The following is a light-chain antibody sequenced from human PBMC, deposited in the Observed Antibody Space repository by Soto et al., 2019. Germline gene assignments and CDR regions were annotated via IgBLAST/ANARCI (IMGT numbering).Light chain of an antibody. Sequence: SVVAQPASVSRSPGQSNTISCTGTSSAVGAYNYVSWYQQHPGKAPKLMIYDVSYRPSGVSNRFCGSKSGNTASLSISGLQPEDEADYYCSSHTNISPYVFGTGTKVTVL. V-gene: IGLV2-14*01. CDR3: SSHTNISPYV. CDR1: SSAVGAYNY. CDR2: DVS. J-gene: IGLJ1*01.